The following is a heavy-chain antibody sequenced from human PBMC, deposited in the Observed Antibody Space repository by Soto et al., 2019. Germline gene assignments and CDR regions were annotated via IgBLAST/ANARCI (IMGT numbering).Heavy chain of an antibody. V-gene: IGHV5-10-1*01. CDR2: IDPSDSYT. D-gene: IGHD3-22*01. Sequence: PGESLKISCKGSGYSFTRYWISWVRQMPGKGLEWMGRIDPSDSYTNYSPSFQGHVTMSADKSSSAYLQWSSLKASDTAMYYCARHGAISMISYRGFDSWGQGTLVTVSS. CDR1: GYSFTRYW. CDR3: ARHGAISMISYRGFDS. J-gene: IGHJ5*01.